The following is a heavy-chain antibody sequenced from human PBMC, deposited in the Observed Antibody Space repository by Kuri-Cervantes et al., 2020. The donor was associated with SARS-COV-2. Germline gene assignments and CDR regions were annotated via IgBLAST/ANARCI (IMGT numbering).Heavy chain of an antibody. Sequence: SETLSLTCAVYGGSFSGYYWSWIRQPPGKGLEWIGTIYYSGSTYYSPSLKSRVTISVDTSKNQFSLKLSSVTAADTAVYYCARLGGGQWGQGTLVTVSS. D-gene: IGHD3-10*01. J-gene: IGHJ4*02. CDR2: IYYSGST. V-gene: IGHV4-34*01. CDR3: ARLGGGQ. CDR1: GGSFSGYY.